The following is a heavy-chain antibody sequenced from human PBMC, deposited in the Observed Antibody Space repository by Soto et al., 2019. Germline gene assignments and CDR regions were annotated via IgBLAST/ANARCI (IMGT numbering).Heavy chain of an antibody. Sequence: GGSLRLSCAASGFTFGSYAMHWVGQAPGKGLEWVAVISYDGSNKYYADSVKGRFTISRDNSKNTLYLQMNSLRAEDTAVYYCARDQLRYSSSSNYYYYGMDVWGQGTTVTVSS. CDR3: ARDQLRYSSSSNYYYYGMDV. CDR1: GFTFGSYA. D-gene: IGHD6-6*01. CDR2: ISYDGSNK. J-gene: IGHJ6*02. V-gene: IGHV3-30-3*01.